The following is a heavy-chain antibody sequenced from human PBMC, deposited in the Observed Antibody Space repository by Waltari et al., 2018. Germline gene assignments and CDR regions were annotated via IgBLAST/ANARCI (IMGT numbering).Heavy chain of an antibody. CDR1: GGSISSSSYY. J-gene: IGHJ4*02. V-gene: IGHV4-39*01. Sequence: QLQLQESGPGLVKPSETLSLTCTVSGGSISSSSYYWGWIRQPPGKGLEWIGSIYYSGSTYYNPSLKGRVTISVDTSKNQFSLKLSSVTAADTAVYYCARGRIGYRSYYDSSGYYYFDYWGQGTLVTVSS. CDR2: IYYSGST. CDR3: ARGRIGYRSYYDSSGYYYFDY. D-gene: IGHD3-22*01.